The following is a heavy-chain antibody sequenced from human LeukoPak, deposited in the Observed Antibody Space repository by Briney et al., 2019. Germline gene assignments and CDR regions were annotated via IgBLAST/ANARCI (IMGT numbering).Heavy chain of an antibody. V-gene: IGHV3-7*01. CDR3: ARNPTWGIAARLAFDI. CDR1: GFTFSSYW. J-gene: IGHJ3*02. Sequence: GGSLRLSCAASGFTFSSYWMSWVRQAPGKGLEWVANMKQDGSEKYYVDSVKGRFTISRDNAKNSLYLQMNSLRAEDTAVYYCARNPTWGIAARLAFDIWGQGTMVTVSS. CDR2: MKQDGSEK. D-gene: IGHD6-6*01.